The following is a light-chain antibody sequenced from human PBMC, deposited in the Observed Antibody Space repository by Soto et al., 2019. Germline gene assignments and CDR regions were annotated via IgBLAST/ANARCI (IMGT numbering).Light chain of an antibody. V-gene: IGLV3-1*01. CDR2: QDS. CDR1: KLGDKY. Sequence: SYELTQPPSVSVSPGQTASITCSGDKLGDKYACWYQQKPGQSPVLVIYQDSKRPSGIPERFSGSNSRNTATLTISGTQAMDEADYYCQAWDSSLVVFGGGTTLTVL. J-gene: IGLJ2*01. CDR3: QAWDSSLVV.